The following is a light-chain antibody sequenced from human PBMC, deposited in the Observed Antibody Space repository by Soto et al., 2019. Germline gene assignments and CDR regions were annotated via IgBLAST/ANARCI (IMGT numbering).Light chain of an antibody. J-gene: IGLJ1*01. CDR2: DVT. CDR3: SSYTSSRTLV. Sequence: QSVLTQPASVSRSPGQSITISCTGTSSDVGSYNYVSWYQHHPGKVPKLMIYDVTNRPSGVSDSFSGSKSGNTASLTISGLQAEDEADYYCSSYTSSRTLVFGSGTKV. V-gene: IGLV2-14*03. CDR1: SSDVGSYNY.